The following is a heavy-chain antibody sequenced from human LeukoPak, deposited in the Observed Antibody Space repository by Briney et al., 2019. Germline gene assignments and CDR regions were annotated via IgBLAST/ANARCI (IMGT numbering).Heavy chain of an antibody. Sequence: ASVNVSCKASGYTITANYIHWLRQAPGQGLEWMGWMNPKDGATNYALKFQGRVTMTGDTSSNTAYLNLSGLTSDDSALYYCTRALAFWGQGTLVTVSS. CDR2: MNPKDGAT. V-gene: IGHV1-2*02. CDR3: TRALAF. CDR1: GYTITANY. J-gene: IGHJ4*02.